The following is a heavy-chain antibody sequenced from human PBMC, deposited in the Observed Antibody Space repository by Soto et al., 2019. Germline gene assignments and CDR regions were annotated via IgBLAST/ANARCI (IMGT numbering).Heavy chain of an antibody. J-gene: IGHJ4*02. V-gene: IGHV4-59*01. Sequence: PSETLSLTCTVSGGSISSYYWSWIRQPPGKGLEWIGYIYYSGSTNYNPSLKSRVTISVDTSKNQFALKLSSVNPADTPFYYCERDWRTDFDHCGQGSVVTVYS. CDR2: IYYSGST. CDR3: ERDWRTDFDH. CDR1: GGSISSYY. D-gene: IGHD1-1*01.